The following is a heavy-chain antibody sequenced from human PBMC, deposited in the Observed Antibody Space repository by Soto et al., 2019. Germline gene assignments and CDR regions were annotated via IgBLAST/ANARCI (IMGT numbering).Heavy chain of an antibody. V-gene: IGHV3-23*01. J-gene: IGHJ3*02. CDR1: GFTFSSYA. D-gene: IGHD3-3*01. CDR3: AKDFTYHFLSGYSHDAFDI. CDR2: ISGSGGST. Sequence: EVQLLESGGGLVQPGGSLRLSCAASGFTFSSYAMSWVRQAPGKGLEWVSAISGSGGSTYYADSVKGRFTISRDNSKNTLYLQMDRLRAEDTAVYYCAKDFTYHFLSGYSHDAFDIWGQGTMVTVSS.